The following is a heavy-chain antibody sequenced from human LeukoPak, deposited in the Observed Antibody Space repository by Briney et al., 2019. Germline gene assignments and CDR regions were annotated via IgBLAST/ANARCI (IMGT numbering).Heavy chain of an antibody. CDR2: IYNSGTT. CDR3: ARDRGVGSGAFDI. V-gene: IGHV3-66*01. Sequence: GGSLRLSCAASGFTVSNTYMSWVRQAPGKGLEWVSIIYNSGTTYYSDSVKGRFSISRDNSKNTLFLQMNSLRAEDTAVYYCARDRGVGSGAFDIWGQGTMVTVSS. D-gene: IGHD2-8*01. CDR1: GFTVSNTY. J-gene: IGHJ3*02.